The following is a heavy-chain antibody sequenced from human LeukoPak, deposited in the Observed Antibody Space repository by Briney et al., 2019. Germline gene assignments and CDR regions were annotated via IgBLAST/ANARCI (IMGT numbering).Heavy chain of an antibody. CDR3: ARRPSGYSGYDPHYFDY. V-gene: IGHV4-34*01. CDR1: GGSFSGYY. D-gene: IGHD5-12*01. J-gene: IGHJ4*02. CDR2: INHSGST. Sequence: PSETLSLTCAVYGGSFSGYYWSWIRQPPGKGLEWIGEINHSGSTNYNPSLKSRATISVDTSKNQFSLKLSSVTAADTAVYYCARRPSGYSGYDPHYFDYWGQGTLVTVSS.